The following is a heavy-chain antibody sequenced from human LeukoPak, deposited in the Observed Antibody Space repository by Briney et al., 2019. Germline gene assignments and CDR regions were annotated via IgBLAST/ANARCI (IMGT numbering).Heavy chain of an antibody. Sequence: GGSLRLSCAASGFTFSSYEMNWVRQAPGKGLEWVSYISSSASTVYYADSVKGRFTISRDNAKNSLYLQMNSLRAEDTAVYYCARPHGDNGYYSPIDYWGQGTLVTVYS. J-gene: IGHJ4*02. CDR2: ISSSASTV. CDR1: GFTFSSYE. CDR3: ARPHGDNGYYSPIDY. D-gene: IGHD3-22*01. V-gene: IGHV3-48*03.